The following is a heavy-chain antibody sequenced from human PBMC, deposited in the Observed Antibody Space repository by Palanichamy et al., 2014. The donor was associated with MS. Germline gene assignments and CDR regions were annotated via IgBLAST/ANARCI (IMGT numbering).Heavy chain of an antibody. D-gene: IGHD2-15*01. CDR2: IYYSGST. CDR1: GGSISSYY. J-gene: IGHJ4*02. CDR3: ARLGLGYCNGGSCYSDY. V-gene: IGHV4-59*01. Sequence: QVQLQESGPGLVKPSETLSLTCTVSGGSISSYYWSWIRQPPGKGLEWIGYIYYSGSTNYNPSLKSRVTISVDTSKNQFSLKLSSVTAADTAVYYCARLGLGYCNGGSCYSDYWGQGTLVTVSS.